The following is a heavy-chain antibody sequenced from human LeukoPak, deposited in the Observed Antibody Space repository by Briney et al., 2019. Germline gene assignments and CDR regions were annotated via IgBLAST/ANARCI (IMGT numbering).Heavy chain of an antibody. V-gene: IGHV3-23*01. D-gene: IGHD5/OR15-5a*01. Sequence: GGSLRLSCAASGFMFNNYAMSWVRQAPGKDLEWVSTITGGGDDTYSADSVKGRFTISRDNSKITLSLQMHSLRVEDTAVYYCAKGVRLSSNYYMDVWGKGTTVTVSS. CDR3: AKGVRLSSNYYMDV. CDR2: ITGGGDDT. CDR1: GFMFNNYA. J-gene: IGHJ6*03.